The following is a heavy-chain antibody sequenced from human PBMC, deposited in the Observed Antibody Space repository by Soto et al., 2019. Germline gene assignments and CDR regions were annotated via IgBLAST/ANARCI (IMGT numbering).Heavy chain of an antibody. CDR2: MSTDGSST. D-gene: IGHD1-26*01. CDR3: ARGDSGTYYRGIDY. J-gene: IGHJ4*02. V-gene: IGHV3-74*01. Sequence: EVQLVESGGGLVQPGGSLRLSCAASGFTFSSYWMHWVRQAPGKGLVWVSRMSTDGSSTSYVDSVKGRFIISRDNAQNTLYLQMNSLRAEDTAVYYCARGDSGTYYRGIDYWGQGTLVTVSS. CDR1: GFTFSSYW.